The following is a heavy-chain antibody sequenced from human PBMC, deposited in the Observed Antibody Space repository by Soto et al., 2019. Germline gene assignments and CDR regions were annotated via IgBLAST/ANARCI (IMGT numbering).Heavy chain of an antibody. CDR1: GGSISSGGYY. Sequence: PSETLSLTCTVSGGSISSGGYYWSWIRQHPGKGLEWIGYIYYSGSTYYNPSLKSRVTISVDTSKNQFSLKLSSVTAADTAVYYCASKGQFTYNWFDPWGQGTLVTVSS. D-gene: IGHD6-19*01. V-gene: IGHV4-30-4*08. J-gene: IGHJ5*02. CDR2: IYYSGST. CDR3: ASKGQFTYNWFDP.